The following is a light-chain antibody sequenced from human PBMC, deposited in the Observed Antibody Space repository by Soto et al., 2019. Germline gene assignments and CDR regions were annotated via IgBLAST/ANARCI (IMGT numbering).Light chain of an antibody. CDR1: QSVSSSY. Sequence: KATLSCRASQSVSSSYLAWYQQKPGQAPRLLIYDASNRATGIPARFSGSGSGTDFTLTISSLEPEDFAVYYCQQRSNWPTFGQGTRLEIK. J-gene: IGKJ5*01. CDR2: DAS. CDR3: QQRSNWPT. V-gene: IGKV3D-20*02.